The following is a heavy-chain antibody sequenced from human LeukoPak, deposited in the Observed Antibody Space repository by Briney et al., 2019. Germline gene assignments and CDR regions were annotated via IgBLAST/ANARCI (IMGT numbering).Heavy chain of an antibody. V-gene: IGHV3-7*03. J-gene: IGHJ4*02. Sequence: GGSLRLSCEGSAFIFSGHWMNWVRQTPGKGLEWVASIKEDGSERQYVDSVKGRFSISRDNTKGSLFLQLNSLRAEDTAVYYCARRSGSSWSSFDYWGQGALVTVSS. CDR3: ARRSGSSWSSFDY. CDR1: AFIFSGHW. D-gene: IGHD6-13*01. CDR2: IKEDGSER.